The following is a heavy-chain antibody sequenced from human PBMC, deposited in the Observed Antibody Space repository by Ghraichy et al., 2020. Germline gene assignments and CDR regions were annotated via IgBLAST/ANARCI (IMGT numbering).Heavy chain of an antibody. Sequence: LSLTCAASGFSFSTFGMHWVRQAPGKGLEWVAFISKDGSLEFYADSLKGRVTISRDTSKNILLLQMNSLRLEDTALYYCAKDDPVLDYWGQGTPVTVSS. CDR1: GFSFSTFG. J-gene: IGHJ4*02. CDR2: ISKDGSLE. D-gene: IGHD2-2*01. V-gene: IGHV3-30*02. CDR3: AKDDPVLDY.